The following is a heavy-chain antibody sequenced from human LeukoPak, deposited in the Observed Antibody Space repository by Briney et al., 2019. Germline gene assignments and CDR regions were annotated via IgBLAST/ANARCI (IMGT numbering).Heavy chain of an antibody. V-gene: IGHV3-7*01. CDR2: IKQDGSEK. CDR3: ATEPHCSGGSCYDGWDY. Sequence: GGSLRLSCAASGFTFSSYWMSWVRQAPGKGLEWVANIKQDGSEKYYVDSVKGRFTISRDNAKNSLYPQMNSLRAEDTAVYYCATEPHCSGGSCYDGWDYWGQGTLVTVSS. J-gene: IGHJ4*02. D-gene: IGHD2-15*01. CDR1: GFTFSSYW.